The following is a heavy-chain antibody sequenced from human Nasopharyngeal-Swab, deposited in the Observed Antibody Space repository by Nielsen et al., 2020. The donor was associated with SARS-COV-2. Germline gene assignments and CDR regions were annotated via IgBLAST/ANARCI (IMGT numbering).Heavy chain of an antibody. CDR1: GSTFSTYS. D-gene: IGHD2-2*01. CDR2: TEIGGTT. V-gene: IGHV3-53*01. Sequence: GGSLRLSCAASGSTFSTYSMSWVRQAPGKGLEWVSVTEIGGTTHYADSVKGRFSISRDSSTNTLYLQMNNVRAEDTAVYYCARDLGGGYCTTTNCPGSWGQGTLVTVSS. J-gene: IGHJ1*01. CDR3: ARDLGGGYCTTTNCPGS.